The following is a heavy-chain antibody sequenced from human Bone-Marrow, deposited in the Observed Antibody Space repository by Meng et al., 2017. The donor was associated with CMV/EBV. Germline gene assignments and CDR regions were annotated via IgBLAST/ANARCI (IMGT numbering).Heavy chain of an antibody. CDR3: ARVLPPGNWFDP. J-gene: IGHJ5*02. Sequence: QLQLQESVPGLVKPSEPLSLTVTVSGGSISSSSYYWGWIRQPPGKGLEWIGSIYYSGSTYYNPSLKSRVTISVDTSKNQFSLKLSSVTAADTAVYYCARVLPPGNWFDPWGQGTLVTVSS. CDR1: GGSISSSSYY. V-gene: IGHV4-39*07. CDR2: IYYSGST. D-gene: IGHD3-10*01.